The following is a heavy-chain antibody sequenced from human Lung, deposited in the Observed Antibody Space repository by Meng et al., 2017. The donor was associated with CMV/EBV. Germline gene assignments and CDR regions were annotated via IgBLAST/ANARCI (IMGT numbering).Heavy chain of an antibody. V-gene: IGHV1-18*01. Sequence: ASVKVSCKASGYKFTDYGITWVRQAPGQGLEWMGWIYTYNGNTNFAQNVQGRGSMTRDTSTSTAYMELRSLRSDDTAVYYCARSKIAARSHYYYVMDVWGQGTTVTVSS. J-gene: IGHJ6*02. CDR3: ARSKIAARSHYYYVMDV. D-gene: IGHD6-6*01. CDR2: IYTYNGNT. CDR1: GYKFTDYG.